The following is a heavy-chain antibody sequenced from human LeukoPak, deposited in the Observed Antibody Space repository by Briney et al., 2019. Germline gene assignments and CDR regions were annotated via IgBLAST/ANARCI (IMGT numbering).Heavy chain of an antibody. CDR1: GYTFTSYD. D-gene: IGHD2-15*01. J-gene: IGHJ5*02. CDR2: MNPNSGNT. Sequence: ASVKVSCKASGYTFTSYDINWVRQATGQGLEWMGWMNPNSGNTGYAQKFQGRDTMTRNTSISTAYMELSSLRSEDTAVYYCARYCSGGSCYSVAFDPWGQGTLVTVSS. V-gene: IGHV1-8*01. CDR3: ARYCSGGSCYSVAFDP.